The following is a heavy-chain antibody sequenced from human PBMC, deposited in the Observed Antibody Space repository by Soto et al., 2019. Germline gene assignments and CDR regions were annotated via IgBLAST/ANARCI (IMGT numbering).Heavy chain of an antibody. CDR3: AKTTVCGGDCNYGPFDH. Sequence: EVQLLESGGGLVQPGGSLRLSCAVSGFTFSSYAMTWVRQIPGKGLGGVSRIGNSDDRTSYEDSVNGLFTISRDNSKHTLSLQMDSLRAEDTSVYYCAKTTVCGGDCNYGPFDHWGQGTLVTVSS. D-gene: IGHD2-21*02. CDR2: IGNSDDRT. J-gene: IGHJ4*02. V-gene: IGHV3-23*01. CDR1: GFTFSSYA.